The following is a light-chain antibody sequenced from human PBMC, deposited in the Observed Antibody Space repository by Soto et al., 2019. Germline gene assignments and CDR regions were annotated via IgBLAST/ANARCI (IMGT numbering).Light chain of an antibody. Sequence: MLLTQSPPTLSLAPGEKPTFSCRASKIVSNYLAWYQRKPGQAPRLLIYDASNRATGIPARFSGSGSGTDFTLTISSLEPEDFAVYYCQQRFNWPLSFGGGTKVEIK. CDR2: DAS. V-gene: IGKV3-11*01. CDR3: QQRFNWPLS. CDR1: KIVSNY. J-gene: IGKJ4*01.